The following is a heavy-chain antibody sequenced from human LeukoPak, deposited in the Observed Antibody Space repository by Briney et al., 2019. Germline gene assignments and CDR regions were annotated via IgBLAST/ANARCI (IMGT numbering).Heavy chain of an antibody. V-gene: IGHV3-33*08. CDR1: GFTFRDYT. CDR3: ARAAYDNSGYLTL. D-gene: IGHD3-22*01. CDR2: IWYDGTNK. Sequence: GGSLRLSCAASGFTFRDYTMNWVRQAPGKGLEWVAVIWYDGTNKYYADSVKGRFTISRDSSKNTLYLQMNSLRAEDTAVYYCARAAYDNSGYLTLWGQGTLVTVSS. J-gene: IGHJ4*02.